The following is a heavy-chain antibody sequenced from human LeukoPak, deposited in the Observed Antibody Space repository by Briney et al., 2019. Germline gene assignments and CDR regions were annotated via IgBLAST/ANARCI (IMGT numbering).Heavy chain of an antibody. D-gene: IGHD2-8*02. V-gene: IGHV3-23*01. Sequence: GGSLRLSCAASGFTFSSYAMSWVHQAPGKGLEWVSAISGSGGSTYYADSVKGRFTISRDNSKNTLYLQMNSLRAEDTAVYYCAKHPVGWWGIYYFDYWGQGTLVTVSS. CDR1: GFTFSSYA. J-gene: IGHJ4*02. CDR2: ISGSGGST. CDR3: AKHPVGWWGIYYFDY.